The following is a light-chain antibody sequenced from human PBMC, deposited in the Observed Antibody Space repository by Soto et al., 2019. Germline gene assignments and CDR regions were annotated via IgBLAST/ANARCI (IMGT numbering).Light chain of an antibody. J-gene: IGKJ5*01. V-gene: IGKV3D-15*01. CDR2: GAS. Sequence: EVVMTQSPATLPVSPGVRVALSFGSSQSVGSNLAWYQQRPGQPPRLLIYGASTRDTGVPTRFSGSGSGTEFTLTITNLQSEDFAVYYCQQYNNWPPWTFGQGTRLEIK. CDR1: QSVGSN. CDR3: QQYNNWPPWT.